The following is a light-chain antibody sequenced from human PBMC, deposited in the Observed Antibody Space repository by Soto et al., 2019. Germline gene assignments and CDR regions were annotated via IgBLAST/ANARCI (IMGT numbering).Light chain of an antibody. Sequence: QSVLTQPPSVSGAPGQRVTISCTGSSSNIGAGYDVNWYQQLPGTAPKLLIFGDSNRPSGVPDRFSGSKSGTSASLVITGLQADDEADYYCCSYAGSSPDVFGTGTKLTVL. CDR3: CSYAGSSPDV. J-gene: IGLJ1*01. CDR2: GDS. V-gene: IGLV1-40*01. CDR1: SSNIGAGYD.